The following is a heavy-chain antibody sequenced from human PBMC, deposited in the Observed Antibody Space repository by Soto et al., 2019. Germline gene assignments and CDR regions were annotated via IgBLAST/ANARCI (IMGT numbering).Heavy chain of an antibody. J-gene: IGHJ5*01. Sequence: QVQLVESGGDVVQPGRSLRLSCAASEFTFSNYGIHWVRQAPGKGLEWVAAISHDGNYQNYVDSVKGRFTISRDNSKNTLYMQMNSLRAEDTAVYSCAQDTHYFSRSYYYLFDCWGQGTLATVSS. D-gene: IGHD3-22*01. CDR3: AQDTHYFSRSYYYLFDC. V-gene: IGHV3-30*18. CDR2: ISHDGNYQ. CDR1: EFTFSNYG.